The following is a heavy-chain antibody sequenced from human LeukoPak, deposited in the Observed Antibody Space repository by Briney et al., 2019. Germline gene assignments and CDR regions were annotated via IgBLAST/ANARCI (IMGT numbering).Heavy chain of an antibody. J-gene: IGHJ4*02. D-gene: IGHD1-26*01. Sequence: PGGSLRLSCATSQFNFNKFGMTWVRQAPGKGLEWVSSISVNGGSTQYADSVQGRFAISRDNSKNSLYLQMNSLRAEDTAVYYCARDTVGAPDYWGQGTLVTVSS. CDR1: QFNFNKFG. V-gene: IGHV3-23*01. CDR2: ISVNGGST. CDR3: ARDTVGAPDY.